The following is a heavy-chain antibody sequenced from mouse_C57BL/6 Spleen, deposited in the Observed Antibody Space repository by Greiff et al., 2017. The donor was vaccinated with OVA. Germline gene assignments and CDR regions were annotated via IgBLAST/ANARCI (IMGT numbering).Heavy chain of an antibody. CDR3: ARSDRRRDYYAMDY. V-gene: IGHV1-69*01. CDR2: IDPSDSYT. J-gene: IGHJ4*01. CDR1: GYTFTSYW. D-gene: IGHD3-3*01. Sequence: QVQLQQSGAELVMPGASVKLSCKASGYTFTSYWMHWVKQRPGQGLEWIGAIDPSDSYTNYNQKFKGKSTLTVDKSSSTAYMQLSSLTSEDSAVYYCARSDRRRDYYAMDYWGQGTSVTVSS.